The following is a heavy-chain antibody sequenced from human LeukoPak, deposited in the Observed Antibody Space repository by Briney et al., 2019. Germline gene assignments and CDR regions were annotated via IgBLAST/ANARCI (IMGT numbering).Heavy chain of an antibody. V-gene: IGHV4-59*01. CDR1: GDSISSYY. J-gene: IGHJ6*02. Sequence: SETLSLTCTVSGDSISSYYWSWIRQPPGKGLEWIGYIYYRGRTNYNPSLKSRVTISVDTSKNQFSLKLSSVTAADTAVYYCATTSGNSNYYYGMDVWGQGTTVTVSS. D-gene: IGHD4-23*01. CDR2: IYYRGRT. CDR3: ATTSGNSNYYYGMDV.